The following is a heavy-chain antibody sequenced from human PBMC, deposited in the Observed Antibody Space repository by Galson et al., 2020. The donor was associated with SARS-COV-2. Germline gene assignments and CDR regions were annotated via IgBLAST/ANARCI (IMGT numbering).Heavy chain of an antibody. CDR3: ARGDTVVTVLFDY. CDR2: ISYDGSNK. CDR1: GFTFSSHA. V-gene: IGHV3-30-3*01. J-gene: IGHJ4*02. Sequence: GGSLRLSCAASGFTFSSHAMHWVRQAPGKGLEWVAIISYDGSNKYYADSVEGRFTISRDNSKNTLYLQMNSLRAEDTAVYYCARGDTVVTVLFDYWGQGTLVTVSS. D-gene: IGHD2-21*02.